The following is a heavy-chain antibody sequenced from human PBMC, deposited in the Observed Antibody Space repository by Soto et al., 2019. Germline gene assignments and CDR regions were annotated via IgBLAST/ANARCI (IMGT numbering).Heavy chain of an antibody. V-gene: IGHV3-33*01. CDR2: IWYDGSSQ. D-gene: IGHD4-4*01. CDR3: ARDMGSNYDGMDV. CDR1: GFTFRNSG. Sequence: QVNLVQSGGGLVQPGRSLRLSCEASGFTFRNSGMEWIRQAPGKGLEWVARIWYDGSSQYYADSVKGRFTISRDNSTKTLYMEMNRVRVEDTAVYYCARDMGSNYDGMDVRGPGTTVSVSS. J-gene: IGHJ6*02.